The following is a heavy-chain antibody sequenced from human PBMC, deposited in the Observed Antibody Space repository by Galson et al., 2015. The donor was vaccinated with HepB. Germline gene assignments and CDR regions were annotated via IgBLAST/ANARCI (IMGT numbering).Heavy chain of an antibody. CDR2: INSDGSST. Sequence: SLRLSCAASGFTFSSYWMHWVRQAPGKGLVWVSRINSDGSSTSYADSVKGRFTISRDNAKNTLYLQMNSLRAEDAAVYYCARGTYYDFWSGYYTDVWGDYWGQGTLVTVSS. CDR3: ARGTYYDFWSGYYTDVWGDY. V-gene: IGHV3-74*01. D-gene: IGHD3-3*01. CDR1: GFTFSSYW. J-gene: IGHJ4*02.